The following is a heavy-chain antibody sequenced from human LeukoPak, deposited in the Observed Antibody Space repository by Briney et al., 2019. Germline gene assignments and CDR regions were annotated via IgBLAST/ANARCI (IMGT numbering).Heavy chain of an antibody. Sequence: SETLSLTCTVSGGSISSYYWSWIRQPAGKGLEWIGRIYTSGSTNYNPSLKSRVTMSVDTSKNQFSLKLSSVTAADTAVYYCARDLPSIAVAGTPNTYWGQGTLVTVSS. CDR3: ARDLPSIAVAGTPNTY. V-gene: IGHV4-4*07. J-gene: IGHJ4*02. D-gene: IGHD6-19*01. CDR1: GGSISSYY. CDR2: IYTSGST.